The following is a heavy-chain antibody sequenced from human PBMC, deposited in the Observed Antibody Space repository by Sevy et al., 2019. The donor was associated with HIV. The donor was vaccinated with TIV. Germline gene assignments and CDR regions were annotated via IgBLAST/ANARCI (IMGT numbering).Heavy chain of an antibody. J-gene: IGHJ3*01. Sequence: GGSLRLSCAASGFTLSSYHMHWVRQAPGKGLEWVSFISFDGTDKYYADSVKGRFTITRDNSKNTLFLQMNSLRAEDTAFYYCVRETTMLPRGAFDFWGQGTMVTVSS. V-gene: IGHV3-30-3*01. CDR1: GFTLSSYH. D-gene: IGHD3-10*01. CDR2: ISFDGTDK. CDR3: VRETTMLPRGAFDF.